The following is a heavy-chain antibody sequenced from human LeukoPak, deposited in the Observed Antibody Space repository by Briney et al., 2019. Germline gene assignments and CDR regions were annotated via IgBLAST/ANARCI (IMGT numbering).Heavy chain of an antibody. V-gene: IGHV3-53*01. CDR3: ARDQGRYSSSWYLDY. Sequence: PGGSLRLSCAASGFTVSSNYMSWVRQAPGKGLEWVSVIYSGGSTYYADSVKGRFTISRDNSKNTLYLQMNSPRAEDTAVYYCARDQGRYSSSWYLDYWGQGTLVTVSS. CDR2: IYSGGST. D-gene: IGHD6-13*01. CDR1: GFTVSSNY. J-gene: IGHJ4*02.